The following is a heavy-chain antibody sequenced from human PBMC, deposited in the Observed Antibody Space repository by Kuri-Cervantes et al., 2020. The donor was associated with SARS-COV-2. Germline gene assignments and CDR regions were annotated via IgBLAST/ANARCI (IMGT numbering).Heavy chain of an antibody. CDR2: INHSGGT. D-gene: IGHD2-2*01. CDR3: ARGLVAVVPSPVLGLGPHYYSYHVDV. V-gene: IGHV4-34*01. J-gene: IGHJ6*02. Sequence: SETLSLTCTVSTVSISTYYWSWIRQPPGKGLEWIGEINHSGGTNHNPSLKSRVIISADTSKNQFSLKMRSVTAADTAVYYCARGLVAVVPSPVLGLGPHYYSYHVDVWGHGTTVTVSS. CDR1: TVSISTYY.